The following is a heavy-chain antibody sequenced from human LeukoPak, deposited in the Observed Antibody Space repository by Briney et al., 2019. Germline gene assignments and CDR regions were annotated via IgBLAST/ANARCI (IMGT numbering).Heavy chain of an antibody. J-gene: IGHJ4*02. CDR1: GESPSKYY. Sequence: SETLSLTCAVDGESPSKYYWTWIRQSPGKGLEWIGEINHRGSTNLNPSLKSRVTLSVDTSKHQFSLKLTSVTAADAAVYYCASSVGSTDYWGQGTLVTVSS. CDR2: INHRGST. CDR3: ASSVGSTDY. V-gene: IGHV4-34*01. D-gene: IGHD1-26*01.